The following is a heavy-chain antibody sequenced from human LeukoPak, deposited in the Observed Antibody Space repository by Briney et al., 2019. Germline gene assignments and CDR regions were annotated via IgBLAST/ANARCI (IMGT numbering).Heavy chain of an antibody. Sequence: PGGSLRLSCAASGFTSSSYIMRWVRQAPGKGLEWVAIIWYDATKQYYADSVNGRFTISRDNSKNTLYLQMNSLRAEDTAVYYCARARGSFSYFFDDWGQGTLVTVPS. CDR1: GFTSSSYI. J-gene: IGHJ4*02. CDR3: ARARGSFSYFFDD. V-gene: IGHV3-33*08. CDR2: IWYDATKQ. D-gene: IGHD1-26*01.